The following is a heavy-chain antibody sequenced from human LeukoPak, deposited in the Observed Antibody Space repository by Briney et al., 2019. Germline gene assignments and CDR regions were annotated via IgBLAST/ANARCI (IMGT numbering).Heavy chain of an antibody. J-gene: IGHJ4*02. Sequence: PGGSLRLSCSASGFTFSLYSVNWVRQAPGKGPEWVSSISGNGRHTHYAASVKGRFTIFRDNSKNTLYLQMNSLRAEDTAVYYCAKDVAGTFNVDYWGQGTLVTVSS. CDR1: GFTFSLYS. CDR3: AKDVAGTFNVDY. V-gene: IGHV3-21*04. D-gene: IGHD6-19*01. CDR2: ISGNGRHT.